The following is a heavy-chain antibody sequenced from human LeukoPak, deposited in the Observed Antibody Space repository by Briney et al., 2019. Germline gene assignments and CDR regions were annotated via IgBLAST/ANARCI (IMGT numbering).Heavy chain of an antibody. D-gene: IGHD4-17*01. CDR1: GFTFSDHY. CDR2: ITSSGTTI. J-gene: IGHJ4*02. CDR3: ARDPDYGDPY. V-gene: IGHV3-11*01. Sequence: KPGGSLRLSCTASGFTFSDHYMSWFRLSPGKGLEWISYITSSGTTIDYADSVKGRFTISRDNAQSSLYLQMSSLRPEDTAMYYCARDPDYGDPYWGQGTLVTVSS.